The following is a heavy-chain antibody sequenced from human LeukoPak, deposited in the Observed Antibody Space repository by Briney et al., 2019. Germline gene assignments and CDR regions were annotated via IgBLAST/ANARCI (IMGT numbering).Heavy chain of an antibody. V-gene: IGHV3-30*18. J-gene: IGHJ5*02. CDR3: AKGPLYYYGENAWFGP. CDR2: VFSDGTYK. CDR1: GFTFSSSA. Sequence: PGRSLTLSCAASGFTFSSSAMHWVRQAPGKGLEWVAVVFSDGTYKYYADSVKGRFTISRDNSKNMLFLQMNSLRAEDTAVYYCAKGPLYYYGENAWFGPWGQGTLVTVSS. D-gene: IGHD3-22*01.